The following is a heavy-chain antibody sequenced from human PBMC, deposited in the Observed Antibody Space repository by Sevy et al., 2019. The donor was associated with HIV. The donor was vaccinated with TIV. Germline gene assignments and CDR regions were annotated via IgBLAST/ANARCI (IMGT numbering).Heavy chain of an antibody. CDR2: IKGDGSDK. Sequence: GGSLRLSCAASGFTFSANWMNWVRQAPGKGLEWVANIKGDGSDKHYVDSVEGRLTISRDNAKNLLYLQMGSLRVEDTAVYYCAHETFGRFESWGQGTLVTVSS. J-gene: IGHJ4*02. V-gene: IGHV3-7*01. CDR1: GFTFSANW. D-gene: IGHD3-16*01. CDR3: AHETFGRFES.